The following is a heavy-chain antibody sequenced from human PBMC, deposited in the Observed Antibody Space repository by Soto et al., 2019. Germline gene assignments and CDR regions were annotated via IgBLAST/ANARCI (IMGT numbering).Heavy chain of an antibody. J-gene: IGHJ2*01. CDR3: ARVGGWHNPSGYFDL. Sequence: GASVKVSCKASGYTFTGYYMHWVRQAPGQGLEWMGWINPNSGGTNYAQKFQGRVTMTRDTSISTAYMELSRLRSDDTAVYYCARVGGWHNPSGYFDLWGRGTLVTVSS. D-gene: IGHD3-10*01. V-gene: IGHV1-2*02. CDR1: GYTFTGYY. CDR2: INPNSGGT.